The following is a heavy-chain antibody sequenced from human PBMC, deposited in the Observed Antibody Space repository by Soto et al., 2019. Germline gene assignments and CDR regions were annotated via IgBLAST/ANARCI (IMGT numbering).Heavy chain of an antibody. D-gene: IGHD6-13*01. Sequence: PSETLSLTCTVSGDSINNYDHFWTWIRRKPGEGLEWIGYVYYSGATYYSPSLKTRVSISVDTSRNQFSLKLSSVTAADTAMYYCACSSPELGYWGQGTLVTVSS. CDR1: GDSINNYDHF. CDR2: VYYSGAT. CDR3: ACSSPELGY. V-gene: IGHV4-31*03. J-gene: IGHJ4*02.